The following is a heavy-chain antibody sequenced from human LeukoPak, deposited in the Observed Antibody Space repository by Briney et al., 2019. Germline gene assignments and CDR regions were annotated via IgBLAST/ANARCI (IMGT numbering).Heavy chain of an antibody. D-gene: IGHD2-2*01. J-gene: IGHJ4*02. V-gene: IGHV7-4-1*02. CDR2: INTNTGNP. CDR3: ARGPAAMDFDY. CDR1: GYTFTNSA. Sequence: GASVKVSCKASGYTFTNSAVNWVRQAPGQGLVWMGWINTNTGNPTYAQGFTGRFVFSLDTSVSTAYLQTSSLKAEDTAVYYCARGPAAMDFDYWGQGTLVTVSS.